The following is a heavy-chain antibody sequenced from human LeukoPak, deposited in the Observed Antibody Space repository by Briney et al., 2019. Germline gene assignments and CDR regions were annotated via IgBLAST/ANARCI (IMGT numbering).Heavy chain of an antibody. V-gene: IGHV3-23*01. CDR1: GGSFSGYY. J-gene: IGHJ4*02. CDR3: ARDLSWGSYTS. Sequence: ETLSLTCAVYGGSFSGYYWSWIRQPPGKGLEWVSGITGDATSTYYSDSVKGRFTVSRDNSKNTLYLHMNSLSAEDTAVYYCARDLSWGSYTSWGQGTLVTVSS. D-gene: IGHD3-16*01. CDR2: ITGDATST.